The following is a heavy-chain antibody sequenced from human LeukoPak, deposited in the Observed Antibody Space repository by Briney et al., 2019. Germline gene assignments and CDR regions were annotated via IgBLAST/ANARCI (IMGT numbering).Heavy chain of an antibody. CDR3: ARDSGDYDAFDI. V-gene: IGHV4-59*01. J-gene: IGHJ3*02. CDR1: GGSISSYY. D-gene: IGHD4-17*01. CDR2: IYYSGST. Sequence: SETLSLTCTVSGGSISSYYWSWIRQPPGKGLEWIGYIYYSGSTNYNPSLKSRVTISVDTSKNQFSLKLSSVTAADTAVYYCARDSGDYDAFDIRGQGTMVTVSS.